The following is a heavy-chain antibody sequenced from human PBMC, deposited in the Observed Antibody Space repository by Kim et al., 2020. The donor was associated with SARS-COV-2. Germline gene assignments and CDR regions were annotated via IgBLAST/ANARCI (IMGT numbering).Heavy chain of an antibody. V-gene: IGHV3-9*01. CDR3: TRYLVAGGADY. D-gene: IGHD6-6*01. Sequence: GGSLRLSCEMSGFKFERFAVHWVRQPPGKGLEWVSGLSLDSDRIGYADSVKGRFTVSRDKAKDTLYLQMDSQRIEDTAFYYCTRYLVAGGADYWGQGTLVTVSS. CDR2: LSLDSDRI. CDR1: GFKFERFA. J-gene: IGHJ4*02.